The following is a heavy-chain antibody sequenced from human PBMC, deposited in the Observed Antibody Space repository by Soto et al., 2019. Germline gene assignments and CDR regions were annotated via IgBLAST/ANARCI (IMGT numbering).Heavy chain of an antibody. D-gene: IGHD2-2*01. CDR1: GYTFTSYG. CDR3: ARGGTRRPPNYSYPYGMDV. Sequence: ASVKVSCKASGYTFTSYGISWVRQAPGQGLEWMGWISAYNGNTNYAQKLQGRVTMTTDTSTSTAYMELRSLRSDDTAVYYCARGGTRRPPNYSYPYGMDVWGQGTTVTVSS. J-gene: IGHJ6*02. CDR2: ISAYNGNT. V-gene: IGHV1-18*01.